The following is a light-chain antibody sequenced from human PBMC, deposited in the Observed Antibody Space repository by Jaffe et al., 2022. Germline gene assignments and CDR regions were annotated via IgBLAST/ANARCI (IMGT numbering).Light chain of an antibody. CDR2: GKD. CDR1: NLRSYY. Sequence: SSELTQVPAVSVALGQTVSITCQGDNLRSYYATWYQQRPGQAPVLVIYGKDNRPSGIPDRFSGSSSGNTASLTIAGAQAEDEADYYCNSRDSSGNHVIFGGGTKLTVL. J-gene: IGLJ2*01. V-gene: IGLV3-19*01. CDR3: NSRDSSGNHVI.